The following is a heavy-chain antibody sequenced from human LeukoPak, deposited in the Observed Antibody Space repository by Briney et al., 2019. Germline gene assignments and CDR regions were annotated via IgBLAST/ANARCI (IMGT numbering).Heavy chain of an antibody. Sequence: PGGSLRLSCAASGFTFSSYAMSWVRQAPGKGLEWVSAISGSGGSTYYADSVKGRFTISRDNSKNTLYLQMHSLSAEDTAVYYCAKDGYCSGGSCYPIDYWGQGTLVTVSS. CDR1: GFTFSSYA. D-gene: IGHD2-15*01. CDR2: ISGSGGST. V-gene: IGHV3-23*01. CDR3: AKDGYCSGGSCYPIDY. J-gene: IGHJ4*02.